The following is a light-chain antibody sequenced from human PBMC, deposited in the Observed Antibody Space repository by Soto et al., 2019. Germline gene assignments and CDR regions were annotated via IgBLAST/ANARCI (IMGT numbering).Light chain of an antibody. J-gene: IGLJ2*01. V-gene: IGLV2-23*01. CDR3: CSYAGSNTLV. Sequence: QSALTQPASVSGSPGQSITISCTGTSSDVGSYNLVSWYQQNPGKAPKVMIYEGSKRPSGVSNRFSGSKSGNTAFLTISGLQAEDEADYHCCSYAGSNTLVFGGGTKLTVL. CDR1: SSDVGSYNL. CDR2: EGS.